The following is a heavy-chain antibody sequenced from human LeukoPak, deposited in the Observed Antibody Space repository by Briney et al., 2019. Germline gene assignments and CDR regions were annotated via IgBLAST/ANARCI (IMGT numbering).Heavy chain of an antibody. J-gene: IGHJ3*02. CDR3: ARDRSSDAFDI. CDR1: GFTFSSYE. CDR2: INQDGSEK. V-gene: IGHV3-7*01. Sequence: PGGSLRLSCAASGFTFSSYEMNWVRQAPGKGLEWVANINQDGSEKYYVDSVKGRFTISRDNAKNSLYLQMNSLRAEDTAMYYCARDRSSDAFDIWGQGTMVTVSS.